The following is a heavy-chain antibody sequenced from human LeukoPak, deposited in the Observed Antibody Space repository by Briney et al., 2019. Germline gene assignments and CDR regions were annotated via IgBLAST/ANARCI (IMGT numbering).Heavy chain of an antibody. V-gene: IGHV3-48*03. CDR2: ISSSGSTI. CDR3: ARDLHYGLWLDGMDV. CDR1: GFTFSSYE. Sequence: HPGGSLRLSCAASGFTFSSYEMNWVRRAPGKGLEWVSYISSSGSTIYYADSVKGRFTISRDNAKNSLYLQMNSLRAEDTAVYYCARDLHYGLWLDGMDVWGQGTTVTVSS. J-gene: IGHJ6*02. D-gene: IGHD4-17*01.